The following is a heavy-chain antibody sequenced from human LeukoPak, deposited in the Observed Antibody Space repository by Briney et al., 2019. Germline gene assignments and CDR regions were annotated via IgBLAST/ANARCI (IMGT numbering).Heavy chain of an antibody. CDR1: GNTFNAYY. CDR3: ARDGSLMVRGVIYYFDY. V-gene: IGHV1-2*02. CDR2: INPNNGGT. D-gene: IGHD3-10*01. J-gene: IGHJ4*02. Sequence: ASVKVSCKASGNTFNAYYMHWVRQAPGQGLEWMGWINPNNGGTNYIQKFQGRVTMTRDTTISTAYMELSRLRSEDTAVYYCARDGSLMVRGVIYYFDYWGQGTLVTVSS.